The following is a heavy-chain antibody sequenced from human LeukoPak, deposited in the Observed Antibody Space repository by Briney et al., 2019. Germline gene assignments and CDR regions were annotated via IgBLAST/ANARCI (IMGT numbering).Heavy chain of an antibody. D-gene: IGHD6-13*01. V-gene: IGHV4-31*03. CDR3: ARVLRGQQLPRD. Sequence: SQTLSLTCTVSGASITSDDFYWNWIRQHPGKGLEWIGYIYYTGSTYYNSSLKSRVTISIDTSKNQFSLNLSSVTAADTAVYYCARVLRGQQLPRDWGQGTLVTVSS. J-gene: IGHJ4*02. CDR2: IYYTGST. CDR1: GASITSDDFY.